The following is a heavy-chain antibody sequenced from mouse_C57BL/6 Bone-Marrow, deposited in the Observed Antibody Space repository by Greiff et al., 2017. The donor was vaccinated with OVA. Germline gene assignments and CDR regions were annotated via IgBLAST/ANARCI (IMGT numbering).Heavy chain of an antibody. V-gene: IGHV5-6*01. CDR3: ARHVYDYLWFAY. Sequence: EVKLMESGGDLVKPGGSLKLSCAASGFTFSSYGMSWVRQTPDQRLEWVATISSGGSYTYYPDSVKGRFTISRDNAKNTLYLQMSSLKSEDTAMYYCARHVYDYLWFAYWGQGTLVTVSA. J-gene: IGHJ3*01. CDR1: GFTFSSYG. CDR2: ISSGGSYT. D-gene: IGHD2-4*01.